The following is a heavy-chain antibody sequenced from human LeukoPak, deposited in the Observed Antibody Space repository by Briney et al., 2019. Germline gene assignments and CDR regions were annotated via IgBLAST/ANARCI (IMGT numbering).Heavy chain of an antibody. CDR3: ARHTTESGTSAVGY. D-gene: IGHD1-7*01. CDR2: IYPGDSHT. J-gene: IGHJ4*02. CDR1: GYSFTNNW. Sequence: GESLKISCKGSGYSFTNNWIGWVRQMPGKGLEWMGIIYPGDSHTRYSPSFQGQVTISADKSISTAYLQWSSLKASDTAMYYCARHTTESGTSAVGYWGQGTLVTVSS. V-gene: IGHV5-51*01.